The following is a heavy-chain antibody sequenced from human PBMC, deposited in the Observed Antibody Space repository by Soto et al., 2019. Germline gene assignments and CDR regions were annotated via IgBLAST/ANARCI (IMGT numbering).Heavy chain of an antibody. V-gene: IGHV1-69*12. J-gene: IGHJ4*02. CDR2: IVPIVDTS. CDR3: VRFVAIPGCPDN. D-gene: IGHD6-19*01. Sequence: QVQLVQSGAEVRQPASSVKVSCKTSGGTFSSYAISWVRQAPGQGLEWMGGIVPIVDTSTYAQKFQGRVTITADESTSTVYMELSTLRSDDPAVYYCVRFVAIPGCPDNWGQGTLVTVSS. CDR1: GGTFSSYA.